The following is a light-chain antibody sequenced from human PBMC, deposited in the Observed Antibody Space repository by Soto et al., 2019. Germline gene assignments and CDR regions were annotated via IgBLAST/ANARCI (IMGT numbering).Light chain of an antibody. J-gene: IGKJ5*01. Sequence: DIVLTKSPDSLAVSLGERASINCESRHTLSSSSINKNYLAWYQQKPGQPPKLIIYWASTRDSGVPDRFSGSGSGTHCTLTISSLQAEDVAVYSCQQYYDNSITLGQGTRLEIK. CDR1: HTLSSSSINKNY. CDR3: QQYYDNSIT. CDR2: WAS. V-gene: IGKV4-1*01.